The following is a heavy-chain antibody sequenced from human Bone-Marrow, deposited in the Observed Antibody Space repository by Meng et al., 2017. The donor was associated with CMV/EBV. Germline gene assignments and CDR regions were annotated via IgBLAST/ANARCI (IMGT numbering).Heavy chain of an antibody. CDR3: VREDGVDASRGNRFDP. Sequence: GESLKISCAASGFTFSSYWMSWVRQAPGKGLEWVANIKQDGSEKYYVDSVKGRFTISRDNAKNSLYLQMNSLRAEDTAVYYCVREDGVDASRGNRFDPWGQGNRVTVAS. CDR1: GFTFSSYW. J-gene: IGHJ5*02. D-gene: IGHD3-3*01. CDR2: IKQDGSEK. V-gene: IGHV3-7*01.